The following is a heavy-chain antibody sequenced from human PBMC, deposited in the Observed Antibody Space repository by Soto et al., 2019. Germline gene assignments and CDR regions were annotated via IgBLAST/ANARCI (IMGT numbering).Heavy chain of an antibody. Sequence: GGSLRLSCAASGFTFSSYAMSWVRQAPGKGLEWVSAISGSGGSTYYADSVKGRFTISRDNSKNTLYLQMNSLRAEDTAVYYCAKEEDTAHLAKKWFDPWGQGTLVTVSS. J-gene: IGHJ5*02. CDR3: AKEEDTAHLAKKWFDP. D-gene: IGHD5-18*01. CDR2: ISGSGGST. CDR1: GFTFSSYA. V-gene: IGHV3-23*01.